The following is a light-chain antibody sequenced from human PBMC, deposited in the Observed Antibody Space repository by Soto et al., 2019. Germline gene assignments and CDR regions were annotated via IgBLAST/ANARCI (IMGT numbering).Light chain of an antibody. CDR2: EDN. J-gene: IGLJ3*02. CDR3: QSYDSTNWV. V-gene: IGLV6-57*02. CDR1: SGSIASNY. Sequence: NFMLTQPHSVSESPGKTVTISCTGSSGSIASNYVQWYQQRPGSAPTTVIYEDNRRPSGVPDRFSGSIDNSSNSASLTISGLKTEDEADYYCQSYDSTNWVFGGGTKLTVL.